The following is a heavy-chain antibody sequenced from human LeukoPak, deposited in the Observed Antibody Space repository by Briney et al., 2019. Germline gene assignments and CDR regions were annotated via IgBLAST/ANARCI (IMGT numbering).Heavy chain of an antibody. CDR3: ARVRDGYNPLDY. CDR1: GFTFSGYG. CDR2: IYSSGSYI. V-gene: IGHV3-21*01. D-gene: IGHD5-24*01. Sequence: PGGSLRLSCAASGFTFSGYGMDWVRPAPGRGLEWVSSIYSSGSYIFYADSLKGRFTISRDDAQNSLYLQMNSLRAEDTAVYYCARVRDGYNPLDYWGQGTLVTVSS. J-gene: IGHJ4*02.